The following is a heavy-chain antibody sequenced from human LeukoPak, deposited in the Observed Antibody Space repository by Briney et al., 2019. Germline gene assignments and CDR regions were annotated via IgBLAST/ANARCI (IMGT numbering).Heavy chain of an antibody. Sequence: ASVKVSCKASGYTFTGYYMHWVRQAPGQGLEWMGWINPNSGGTNYAQKFQGWVTMTRDTSISTAYMELSRLRSDDTAVYYCARGEGLITMDYFDYWGQGTLVTVSS. CDR1: GYTFTGYY. V-gene: IGHV1-2*04. CDR3: ARGEGLITMDYFDY. CDR2: INPNSGGT. D-gene: IGHD3-10*01. J-gene: IGHJ4*02.